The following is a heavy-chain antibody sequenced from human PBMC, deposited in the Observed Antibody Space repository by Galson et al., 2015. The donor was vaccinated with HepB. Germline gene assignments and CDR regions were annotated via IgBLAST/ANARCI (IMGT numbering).Heavy chain of an antibody. CDR3: AKSPRGGVPHLTWFDS. V-gene: IGHV3-23*01. CDR2: ISGSIGNT. Sequence: SLRLSCAASGFTFSTYAMSWVRQAPGKGLEWVSAISGSIGNTYYADSVKGRFTISRDNSKNTLYLQMDSLGAEDTAVYYCAKSPRGGVPHLTWFDSWGQEPWSPSPQ. J-gene: IGHJ5*01. CDR1: GFTFSTYA. D-gene: IGHD3-10*01.